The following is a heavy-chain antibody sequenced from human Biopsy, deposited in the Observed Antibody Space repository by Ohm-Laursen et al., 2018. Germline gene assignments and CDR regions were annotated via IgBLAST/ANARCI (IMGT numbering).Heavy chain of an antibody. Sequence: ASVKVSCKSSGYNFDIYPLFWVRQAPGQGFEWMGGIVPLFETTDSAQKFQGRVTITADRSTTTAYIELSGLTSEDTAIYYCAKAGQTSGEYVVPRHFDSWGQGTRVTVSS. CDR1: GYNFDIYP. V-gene: IGHV1-69*06. CDR3: AKAGQTSGEYVVPRHFDS. D-gene: IGHD2-15*01. CDR2: IVPLFETT. J-gene: IGHJ4*02.